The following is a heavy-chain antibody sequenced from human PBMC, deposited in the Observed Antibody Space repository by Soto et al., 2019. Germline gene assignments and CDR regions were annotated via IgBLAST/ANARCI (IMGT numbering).Heavy chain of an antibody. CDR3: ARDQGVRYTSGWYGGGFDY. CDR1: GYTFSSYT. J-gene: IGHJ4*02. Sequence: ASVKVSCKASGYTFSSYTIHWLRQAPGQRLEWMGWINSGNGNTKFSLKFKGRVTITRDTSASTYMELSSLRSEDTAVYYCARDQGVRYTSGWYGGGFDYWGQGTLVTGS. D-gene: IGHD6-19*01. CDR2: INSGNGNT. V-gene: IGHV1-3*01.